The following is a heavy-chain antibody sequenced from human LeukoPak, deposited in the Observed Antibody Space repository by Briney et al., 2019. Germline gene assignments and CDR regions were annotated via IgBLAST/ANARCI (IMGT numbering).Heavy chain of an antibody. J-gene: IGHJ5*02. CDR1: GYTFTSYG. Sequence: ASVKVSCKASGYTFTSYGISWVRQAPGQGLEWMGWISAYNGNTNYAQKLQGRVTMTTDTSTSTAYMELRSLRSDDTAVYYCARAGSTVAVTGRNWFDPWGQGTLVTVSS. CDR2: ISAYNGNT. V-gene: IGHV1-18*01. CDR3: ARAGSTVAVTGRNWFDP. D-gene: IGHD6-19*01.